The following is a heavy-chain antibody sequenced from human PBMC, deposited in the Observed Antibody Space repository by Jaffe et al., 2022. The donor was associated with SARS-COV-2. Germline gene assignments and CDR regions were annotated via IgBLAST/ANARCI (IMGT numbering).Heavy chain of an antibody. J-gene: IGHJ4*02. V-gene: IGHV3-74*01. CDR1: GFTFSYYW. CDR3: ARVPGDGSYGKIDF. Sequence: EVQLVESGGGLVQPGGSLRLSCAASGFTFSYYWMHWVRQAPGKGLVWVSRIKGDGSSTSYADSVQGRFTVSRDNAKNTMFLQMSSLRVEDTAVYYCARVPGDGSYGKIDFWGQGTLVTVSS. CDR2: IKGDGSST. D-gene: IGHD1-26*01.